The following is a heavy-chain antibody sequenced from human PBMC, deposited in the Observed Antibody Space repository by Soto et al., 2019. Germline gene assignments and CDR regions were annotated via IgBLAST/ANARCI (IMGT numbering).Heavy chain of an antibody. D-gene: IGHD6-13*01. CDR2: ISYDGSNK. V-gene: IGHV3-30*18. J-gene: IGHJ5*02. CDR1: GFTFSSYG. Sequence: QVQLVESGGGVVQPGRSLRLSCAASGFTFSSYGMHWVRQAPGKGLEWVAVISYDGSNKYYADSVKGRFTISRDNSKNTLYLQMNRLRAEDTAVYYCAKESHSSSRYSDWFDPWAQGTLVTLSS. CDR3: AKESHSSSRYSDWFDP.